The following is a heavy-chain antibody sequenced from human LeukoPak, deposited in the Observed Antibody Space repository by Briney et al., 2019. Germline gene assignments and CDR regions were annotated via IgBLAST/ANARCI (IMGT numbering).Heavy chain of an antibody. CDR1: GGSISRSNW. V-gene: IGHV4-4*02. CDR3: AGYNIPHTFEF. J-gene: IGHJ4*02. CDR2: ILHSGDT. Sequence: SETLSLTCAVSGGSISRSNWWSWVRQPPGKGLEWIGDILHSGDTNYNASLRSRLTISLDKSRNQFSLQLSSVTAADTAVYYCAGYNIPHTFEFWGPGTVVTVSS. D-gene: IGHD1-14*01.